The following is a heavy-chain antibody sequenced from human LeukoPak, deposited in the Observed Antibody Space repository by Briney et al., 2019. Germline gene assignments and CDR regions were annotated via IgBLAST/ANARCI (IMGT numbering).Heavy chain of an antibody. CDR1: GFMFNDYA. D-gene: IGHD1-26*01. CDR2: INWNGGSI. Sequence: GGSLRLSCAASGFMFNDYAMSWVRQAPGKGLEWVSGINWNGGSIGYADSVKGRFTISRDNAKKSLYLQMNSLRAEDSALYYCARPRSGTYLGYYYYVDVWGKGTTVAVSS. J-gene: IGHJ6*03. CDR3: ARPRSGTYLGYYYYVDV. V-gene: IGHV3-20*04.